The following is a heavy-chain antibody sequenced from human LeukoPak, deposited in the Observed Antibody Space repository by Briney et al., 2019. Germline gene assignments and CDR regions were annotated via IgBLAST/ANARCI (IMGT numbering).Heavy chain of an antibody. J-gene: IGHJ6*03. Sequence: ASVKVSCKASGYTFTSYDINWVRQATGQGLEWMGWMNPNSGNTGYAQKFQGRVTMTRNTSIRTAYMELSSLRSEDTAVYYCARVGGLTYYDFWSGYEYYMDVWGKGTTVTVSS. CDR2: MNPNSGNT. CDR3: ARVGGLTYYDFWSGYEYYMDV. D-gene: IGHD3-3*01. V-gene: IGHV1-8*01. CDR1: GYTFTSYD.